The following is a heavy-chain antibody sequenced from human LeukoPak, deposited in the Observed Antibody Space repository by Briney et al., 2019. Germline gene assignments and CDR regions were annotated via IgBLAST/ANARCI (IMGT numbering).Heavy chain of an antibody. D-gene: IGHD5-18*01. J-gene: IGHJ5*02. V-gene: IGHV4-39*01. CDR2: VHYGGST. CDR3: ARLPTGYPNWFDT. CDR1: GGSISSISSNN. Sequence: PSETLSLTCTVSGGSISSISSNNWAWIRQPPGKGLELIAAVHYGGSTYYNPSFMSRATISVDTSKNQFSLKLRSLTATDTAVYYCARLPTGYPNWFDTWGQGILVTVSS.